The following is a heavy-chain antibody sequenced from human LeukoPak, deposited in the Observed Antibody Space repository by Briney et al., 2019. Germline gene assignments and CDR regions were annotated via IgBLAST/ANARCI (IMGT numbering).Heavy chain of an antibody. D-gene: IGHD3-10*01. CDR3: ARFGPSITMVRAFFDY. V-gene: IGHV4-39*01. Sequence: PSETLSLTCTVSGGSISSSSYYWGWIRQPPGQGLEWIGSIYYSGSTYYNPSLKRRVTISVDTSKNQFSLKLSSVTAADTAVYYCARFGPSITMVRAFFDYWGQGTLVTVSS. J-gene: IGHJ4*02. CDR1: GGSISSSSYY. CDR2: IYYSGST.